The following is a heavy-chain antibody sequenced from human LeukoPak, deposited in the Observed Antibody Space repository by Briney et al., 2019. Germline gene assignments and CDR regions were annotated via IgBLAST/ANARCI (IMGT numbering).Heavy chain of an antibody. CDR2: ISSSSSYI. V-gene: IGHV3-21*01. J-gene: IGHJ4*02. CDR1: GFTFSSYS. Sequence: GGSLRLSCAASGFTFSSYSMSWVRQAPGKGLEWVSSISSSSSYINYADSVKGRFTISRDNAKETLYLQMNSLRADDTAVYYCAREGGNGGVDYWGQGTLVTVSS. D-gene: IGHD4-23*01. CDR3: AREGGNGGVDY.